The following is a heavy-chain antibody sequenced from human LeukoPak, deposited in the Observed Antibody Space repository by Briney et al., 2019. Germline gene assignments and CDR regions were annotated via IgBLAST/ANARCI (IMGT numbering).Heavy chain of an antibody. V-gene: IGHV4-59*01. CDR1: GGSISSYF. CDR3: ARSATHSWFDP. D-gene: IGHD2-15*01. Sequence: SETLSLTCTVSGGSISSYFWSWIRQPPGKGLEWIGYIYYSGSTNYNPSLKSRVTISVDTSKNQFSLRLNSVTAADTAVYYCARSATHSWFDPWGQGTLVTVSS. J-gene: IGHJ5*02. CDR2: IYYSGST.